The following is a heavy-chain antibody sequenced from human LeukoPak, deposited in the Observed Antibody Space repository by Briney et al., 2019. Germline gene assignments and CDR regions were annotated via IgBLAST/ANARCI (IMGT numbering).Heavy chain of an antibody. D-gene: IGHD4-23*01. CDR2: IIPIFGTA. CDR1: GGTFSSYA. V-gene: IGHV1-69*06. J-gene: IGHJ4*02. CDR3: ARDHDYGGNGDY. Sequence: ASVKVSCKASGGTFSSYAISWVRQAPGQGLEWMGGIIPIFGTANYAQKFQGRVTITADKSTSTAYMELSSLRSEDTAVYYCARDHDYGGNGDYWGQGTLVTVSS.